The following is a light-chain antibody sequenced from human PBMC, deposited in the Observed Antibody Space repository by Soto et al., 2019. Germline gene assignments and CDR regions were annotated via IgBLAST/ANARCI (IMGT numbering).Light chain of an antibody. CDR2: AAS. J-gene: IGKJ4*01. Sequence: DIQMTQSPSSLSASLVYRVTITCRASQSISNFLNWVQHKPGNAPKVLISAASTLQSGVPPRFSGSESGTDFTLTISSPQPEDSASYYCQQYYNSVLTFGGGTKVDI. CDR1: QSISNF. V-gene: IGKV1-39*01. CDR3: QQYYNSVLT.